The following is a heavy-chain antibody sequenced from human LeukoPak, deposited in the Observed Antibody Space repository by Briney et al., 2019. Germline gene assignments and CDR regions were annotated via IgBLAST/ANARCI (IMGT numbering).Heavy chain of an antibody. J-gene: IGHJ3*02. CDR2: VSTAGSFI. D-gene: IGHD3-22*01. CDR3: ARDVSYDSSGDAFDI. V-gene: IGHV3-21*01. CDR1: GFAFGTYS. Sequence: PGGSLRLSCAASGFAFGTYSMNWVRQAPGKGLEWVSSVSTAGSFIYYADSVKGRFTISRDNAQNSLFLQMRSLRADDTAVYHCARDVSYDSSGDAFDIWGQGTMVTVSS.